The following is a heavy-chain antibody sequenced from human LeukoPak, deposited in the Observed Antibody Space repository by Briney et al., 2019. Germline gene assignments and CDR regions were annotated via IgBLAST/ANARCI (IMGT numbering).Heavy chain of an antibody. Sequence: GGSLRLSCAASGFTFSTYTMNWVRQAPGKGLEWVSAITGSGAYTDYADSVKGRFTISRDNSKNTIYLQMNSLRAEDTAVYYCAKRSSTSSGYFDLWGRGTLVTVSS. CDR2: ITGSGAYT. CDR1: GFTFSTYT. J-gene: IGHJ4*02. CDR3: AKRSSTSSGYFDL. V-gene: IGHV3-23*01. D-gene: IGHD3-22*01.